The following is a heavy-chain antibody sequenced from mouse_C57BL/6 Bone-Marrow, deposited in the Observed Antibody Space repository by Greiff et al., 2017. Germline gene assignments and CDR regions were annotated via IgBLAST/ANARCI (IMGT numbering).Heavy chain of an antibody. Sequence: VQLQQSGPELVKPGASVKISCKASGYSFTNYNMNWVKQSNGKSLEWIGVINPNYGTTSYNQKFKGKATLTVDQSSSTAYMQLNSLTSEDSAVYYGARGGIIITTVVDFDYWGQGTTLTVSS. D-gene: IGHD1-1*01. V-gene: IGHV1-39*01. CDR3: ARGGIIITTVVDFDY. CDR1: GYSFTNYN. J-gene: IGHJ2*01. CDR2: INPNYGTT.